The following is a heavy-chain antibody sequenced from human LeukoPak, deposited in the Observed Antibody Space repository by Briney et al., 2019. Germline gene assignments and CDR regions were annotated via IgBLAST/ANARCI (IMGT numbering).Heavy chain of an antibody. J-gene: IGHJ6*03. D-gene: IGHD1-26*01. V-gene: IGHV3-21*01. CDR3: ARDPYSGNYGTYYYYYMDV. Sequence: PGGSLRLSCADSGFTFSNYNMNWVRQAPGKAMEWVSSIASSGTYTFYADSVKGRFTISGDNAKNSLYLQMDSLGPEDTAVYYCARDPYSGNYGTYYYYYMDVWGKGTTVTISS. CDR2: IASSGTYT. CDR1: GFTFSNYN.